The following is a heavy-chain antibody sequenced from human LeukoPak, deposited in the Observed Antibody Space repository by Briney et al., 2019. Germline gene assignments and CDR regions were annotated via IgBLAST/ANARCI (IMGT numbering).Heavy chain of an antibody. CDR1: GFTFSSYA. Sequence: GGSLRLSCAASGFTFSSYAMSWVRQAPGKGLEWVSAISGSGGSTYYADSVKGRFTISRDNSKNTLYLQMNSLRAEDTAVYSCAKDLFREELPNAFDIWGQGTMVTVSS. V-gene: IGHV3-23*01. CDR3: AKDLFREELPNAFDI. D-gene: IGHD1-7*01. CDR2: ISGSGGST. J-gene: IGHJ3*02.